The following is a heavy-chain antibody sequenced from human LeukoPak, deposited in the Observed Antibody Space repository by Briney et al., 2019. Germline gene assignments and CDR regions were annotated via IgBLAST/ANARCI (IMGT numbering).Heavy chain of an antibody. CDR3: ARGKDCSSTSCYGGYYFDY. D-gene: IGHD2-2*01. J-gene: IGHJ4*02. V-gene: IGHV4-34*01. CDR1: GGSFSGYY. Sequence: SETLSLTCAVYGGSFSGYYWSWIRQPPGKGLEWIGEINLSGSGNSNPSLKSRVTISVDTSKNQFSLKLSSVTAADTAVYYCARGKDCSSTSCYGGYYFDYWGQGTLVTVSS. CDR2: INLSGSG.